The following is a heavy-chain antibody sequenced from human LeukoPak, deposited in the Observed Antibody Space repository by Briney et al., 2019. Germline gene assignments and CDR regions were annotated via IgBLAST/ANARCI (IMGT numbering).Heavy chain of an antibody. V-gene: IGHV3-23*01. CDR2: ISGSGGST. Sequence: GGSLRLSCAASGFTFSSYAMSWVRQAPGKGLEWVSAISGSGGSTYYAGSVKGRFTISRDNSKNTLYLQMNSLRAEDTAVYYCAKRISYDSRVYYPTYFDHWGQETRVTVSS. J-gene: IGHJ4*02. D-gene: IGHD3-22*01. CDR3: AKRISYDSRVYYPTYFDH. CDR1: GFTFSSYA.